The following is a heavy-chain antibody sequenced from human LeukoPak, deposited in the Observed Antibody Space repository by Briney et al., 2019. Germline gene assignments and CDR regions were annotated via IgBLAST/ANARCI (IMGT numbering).Heavy chain of an antibody. CDR1: GFTFSSFW. CDR2: IKLDGSEK. D-gene: IGHD6-13*01. CDR3: ARLYSSSWVDAFDI. J-gene: IGHJ3*02. V-gene: IGHV3-7*01. Sequence: GGSLRLSCAASGFTFSSFWMSWVRQAPGKGLECVANIKLDGSEKYYVDSVKGRFTISRDNAKNSLFLQMSSLRAEDAAVYYCARLYSSSWVDAFDIWGQGTMVTVSS.